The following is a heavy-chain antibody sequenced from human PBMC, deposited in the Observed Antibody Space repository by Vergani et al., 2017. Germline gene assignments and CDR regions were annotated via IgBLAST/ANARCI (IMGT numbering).Heavy chain of an antibody. CDR1: GFTSSYYG. J-gene: IGHJ1*01. Sequence: QVHLVESGGGVVQPGRSLRLSCVVSGFTSSYYGMHWVRQAPAQGLEWVAVISYDGTHKYYADSVKGRFTISIDNSKSTLYLQMNSLRTEDTAVYYCATNSCGTPGCQIGYFREWGQGTLVTVSS. CDR3: ATNSCGTPGCQIGYFRE. CDR2: ISYDGTHK. D-gene: IGHD1-1*01. V-gene: IGHV3-30*03.